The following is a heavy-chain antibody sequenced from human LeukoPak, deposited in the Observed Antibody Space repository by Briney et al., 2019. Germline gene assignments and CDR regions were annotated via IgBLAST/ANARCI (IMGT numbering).Heavy chain of an antibody. CDR3: ARCSGTSCYANWFDT. D-gene: IGHD2-2*01. Sequence: ASVKVSSKADGYTFTSYGIIWVRQAPVQGIKWMGWISAYNGNTNYAQKLQGRVTMTTDTSTSTAYMELRSLRSDDTAVYYCARCSGTSCYANWFDTWGQGNLVTVPS. CDR1: GYTFTSYG. V-gene: IGHV1-18*04. J-gene: IGHJ5*02. CDR2: ISAYNGNT.